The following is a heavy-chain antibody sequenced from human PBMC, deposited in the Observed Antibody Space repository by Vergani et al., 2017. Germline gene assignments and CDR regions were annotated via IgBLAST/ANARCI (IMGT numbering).Heavy chain of an antibody. D-gene: IGHD2-15*01. V-gene: IGHV4-39*01. Sequence: QVQLQESGPGLVKPSETLSLTCTVSGDSVISTDYHWGWIRQPPGKGLEWIGRMDYSGSTSYNPSIESRISISVETPKNQFSLRLTSVTAADTAVYYCASKRGACRAAYCHAYDFWGPGTLVGVSS. J-gene: IGHJ4*02. CDR3: ASKRGACRAAYCHAYDF. CDR1: GDSVISTDYH. CDR2: MDYSGST.